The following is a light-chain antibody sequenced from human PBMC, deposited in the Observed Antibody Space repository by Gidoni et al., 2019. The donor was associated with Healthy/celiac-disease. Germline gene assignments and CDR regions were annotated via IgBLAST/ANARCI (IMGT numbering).Light chain of an antibody. CDR1: QSVSSSY. V-gene: IGKV3-20*01. Sequence: EIVLTQSPGTLSLSPGERATLSCRASQSVSSSYLAWYQQKPGHAPRLRIYGASSRAAGVPDRCSGSGSVTDFTLTISRLEPVEFAVYYCQQYGSSWTFGQGTKVEIK. CDR2: GAS. CDR3: QQYGSSWT. J-gene: IGKJ1*01.